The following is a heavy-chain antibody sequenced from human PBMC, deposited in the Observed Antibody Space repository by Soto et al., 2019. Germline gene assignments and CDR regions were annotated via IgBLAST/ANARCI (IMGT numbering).Heavy chain of an antibody. CDR2: MQPSSGRT. J-gene: IGHJ4*02. D-gene: IGHD1-26*01. Sequence: ASVKVSCKXSGYSFTSLDINWVRQTTGQGLEWMGWMQPSSGRTGYAQKFQGRVTMTRDTSINTAYMELSSLTSDDTAFYYCARGVTAGVDYWGQGTLVTVPQ. CDR1: GYSFTSLD. CDR3: ARGVTAGVDY. V-gene: IGHV1-8*01.